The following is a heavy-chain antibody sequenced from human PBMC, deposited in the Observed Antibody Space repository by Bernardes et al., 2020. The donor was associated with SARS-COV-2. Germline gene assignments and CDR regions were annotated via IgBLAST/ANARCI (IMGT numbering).Heavy chain of an antibody. D-gene: IGHD1-1*01. Sequence: SETLSLTCGVSGASMNNYYWSWIRQPPGEGLEWIGHIYYSGSSDSGDTHYSPSVRSRLAISVDTSKNQFSLRLTSVTAADTALYYCARGQSNGRTTWFDVWGRGTPVTVSS. CDR1: GASMNNYY. CDR2: IYYSGSSDSGDT. V-gene: IGHV4-59*01. CDR3: ARGQSNGRTTWFDV. J-gene: IGHJ5*02.